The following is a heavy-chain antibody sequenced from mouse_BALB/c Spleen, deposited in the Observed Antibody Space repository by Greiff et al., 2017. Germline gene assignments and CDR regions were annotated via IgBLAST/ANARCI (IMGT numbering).Heavy chain of an antibody. Sequence: VQLKESGPGLVAPSQSLSITCTVSGFSLTSYGVHWVRQPPGKGLEWLGVIWAGGSTNYNSALMSRLSISKDNSKSQVFLKMNSLQTDDTAMYYCASSYDWYFDVWGAGTTVTVSS. J-gene: IGHJ1*01. CDR1: GFSLTSYG. D-gene: IGHD1-1*01. V-gene: IGHV2-9*02. CDR2: IWAGGST. CDR3: ASSYDWYFDV.